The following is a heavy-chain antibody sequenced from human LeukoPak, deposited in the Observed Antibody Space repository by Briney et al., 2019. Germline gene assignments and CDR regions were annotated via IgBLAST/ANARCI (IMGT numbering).Heavy chain of an antibody. J-gene: IGHJ4*02. CDR2: INEDGRVT. CDR1: RFNVNNHW. CDR3: VKDFGGNSDY. Sequence: PGGSLRLSCAASRFNVNNHWMHWVRQAPGKGLVWVSRINEDGRVTSYAGSVRGRFTISRDSVENTLHLQMNSLRAEDTAVYYCVKDFGGNSDYWGQGTLVTVSS. V-gene: IGHV3-74*01. D-gene: IGHD4-23*01.